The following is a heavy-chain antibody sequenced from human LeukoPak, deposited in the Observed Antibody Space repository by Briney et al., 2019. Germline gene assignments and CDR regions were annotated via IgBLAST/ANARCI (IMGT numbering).Heavy chain of an antibody. V-gene: IGHV3-13*01. J-gene: IGHJ6*02. CDR2: FETVGNT. CDR3: VRIRTREHQYGMDV. CDR1: GFTFTDYD. Sequence: GGSQRLSCAASGFTFTDYDMHWVRQVTGKGLEWVSAFETVGNTYYSDSVEGRFVISRDVVRNSLYLHMHSLRDGDTAVYYCVRIRTREHQYGMDVWGQGTTVTVSS. D-gene: IGHD1-26*01.